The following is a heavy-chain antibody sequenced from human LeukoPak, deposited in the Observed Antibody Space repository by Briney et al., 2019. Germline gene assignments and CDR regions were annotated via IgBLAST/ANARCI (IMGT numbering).Heavy chain of an antibody. CDR3: AGDWLRTRAFDY. Sequence: ASVKVSCKASGYTFTSYAMHWVRQAPGQRLEWMGWINAGNGNTKYSQKFQGRVTITRDTSASTAYMELSSLRSEDTAVYYCAGDWLRTRAFDYWGQGTLVTVSS. CDR1: GYTFTSYA. D-gene: IGHD1-14*01. J-gene: IGHJ4*02. CDR2: INAGNGNT. V-gene: IGHV1-3*01.